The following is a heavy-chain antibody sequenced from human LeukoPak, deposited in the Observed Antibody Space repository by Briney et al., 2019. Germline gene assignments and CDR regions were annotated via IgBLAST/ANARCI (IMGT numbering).Heavy chain of an antibody. V-gene: IGHV3-7*03. CDR2: IKQDGSEK. J-gene: IGHJ4*02. D-gene: IGHD6-19*01. Sequence: GESLRLSCAASGFTFSSHWMSWVRQAPGKGLEWVANIKQDGSEKYYVDSVKGRFTISRDNAKNSLFLQMNSLKAEDTAVYYCAGDPAVAGGYWGQGTLVTVSS. CDR3: AGDPAVAGGY. CDR1: GFTFSSHW.